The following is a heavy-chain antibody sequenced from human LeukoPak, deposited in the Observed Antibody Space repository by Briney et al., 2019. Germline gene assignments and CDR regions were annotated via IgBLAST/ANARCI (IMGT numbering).Heavy chain of an antibody. CDR2: TNHSGST. J-gene: IGHJ4*02. CDR1: GGSFSGYY. CDR3: ARAAGWPNSYYFDY. V-gene: IGHV4-34*01. Sequence: SETLSLTCAVYGGSFSGYYWSWIRQPPGKGLEWIGETNHSGSTNYNPSLKSRVTISVDTSKNQFSLKLSSVTAADTAVYYCARAAGWPNSYYFDYWGQGTLVTVSS. D-gene: IGHD6-19*01.